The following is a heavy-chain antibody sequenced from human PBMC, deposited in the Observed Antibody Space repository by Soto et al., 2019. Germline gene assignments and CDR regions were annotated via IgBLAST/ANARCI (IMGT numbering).Heavy chain of an antibody. D-gene: IGHD1-26*01. CDR2: IYYSGST. J-gene: IGHJ4*01. CDR1: GGSIVRYY. CDR3: ARVKYSGSYLFDY. Sequence: SETLSLTCTVSGGSIVRYYCILGRHPPVKGLEWIGYIYYSGSTNYNPSLKSRVTISVDTSKNQFSLKLSSVTAADTAVYYCARVKYSGSYLFDYWGQGTLVTVSS. V-gene: IGHV4-59*01.